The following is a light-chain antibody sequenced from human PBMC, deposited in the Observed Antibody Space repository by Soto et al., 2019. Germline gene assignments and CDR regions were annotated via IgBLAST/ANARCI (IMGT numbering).Light chain of an antibody. CDR2: DVT. Sequence: QSALTQPRSVSGSPGQSVTISCTGTSSDVGRYNHVSWYQHHPGKAPKLRIYDVTERPSGVPDRFSGSKSGNTASLTISGLQAEDEADYYCCSFTASDTLVFGGGTKVTVL. V-gene: IGLV2-11*01. CDR1: SSDVGRYNH. J-gene: IGLJ3*02. CDR3: CSFTASDTLV.